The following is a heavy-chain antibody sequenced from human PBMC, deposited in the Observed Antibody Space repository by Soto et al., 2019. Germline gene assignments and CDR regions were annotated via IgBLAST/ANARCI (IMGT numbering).Heavy chain of an antibody. CDR1: GYTFPSYG. D-gene: IGHD3-22*01. Sequence: ASVKVSCKASGYTFPSYGISWVRQAPGQGLEWMGWISAYNGNTNYAQKLQGRVTMTTDTSTSTAYMELRSLRSDDTAVYYCARAHYYDSSGYWDYYYYGMDVWGQGTTVTVSS. J-gene: IGHJ6*02. CDR2: ISAYNGNT. V-gene: IGHV1-18*04. CDR3: ARAHYYDSSGYWDYYYYGMDV.